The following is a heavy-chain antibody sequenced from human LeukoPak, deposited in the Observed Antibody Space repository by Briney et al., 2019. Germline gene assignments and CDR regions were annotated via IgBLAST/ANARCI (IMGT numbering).Heavy chain of an antibody. J-gene: IGHJ4*02. V-gene: IGHV4-31*03. D-gene: IGHD1-1*01. CDR3: ARDRSRGTGTFDY. Sequence: SETLSLTCTVSGGSISSGGYYWSWIRQHPGKGLEWIGYIYYSGSTYYNPSLKSRLTISVDTSKNQFSLKLSSVTAADTAVYYCARDRSRGTGTFDYWGQETLVTVSS. CDR2: IYYSGST. CDR1: GGSISSGGYY.